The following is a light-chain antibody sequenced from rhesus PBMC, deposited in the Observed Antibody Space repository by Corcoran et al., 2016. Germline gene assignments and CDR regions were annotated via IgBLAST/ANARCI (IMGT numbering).Light chain of an antibody. J-gene: IGKJ4*01. CDR2: DAS. V-gene: IGKV1-28*03. CDR3: LQHYSYPLT. CDR1: QAISTY. Sequence: DIQMTQSPSSLSASVGDTVTITCRASQAISTYLNWFQQKPGTAPKLLISDASSLESGVPSRFSGSGSGTDFTLTISSLQPEDFSAYYCLQHYSYPLTFGGGTKVEIK.